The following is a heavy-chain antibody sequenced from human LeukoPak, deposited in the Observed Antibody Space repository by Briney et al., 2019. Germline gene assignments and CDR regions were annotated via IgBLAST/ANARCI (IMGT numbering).Heavy chain of an antibody. Sequence: GSLRLSCAASGFTFSDYYMSWIRQAPGKGLEWVSYISSSSSYTNYADSVKGRFTISRDNAKNSLYLQMNSLRAEDTAVYYCARGRYCSSTSCSDYFDYWGQGTLVTVSS. V-gene: IGHV3-11*06. CDR3: ARGRYCSSTSCSDYFDY. J-gene: IGHJ4*02. CDR1: GFTFSDYY. CDR2: ISSSSSYT. D-gene: IGHD2-2*01.